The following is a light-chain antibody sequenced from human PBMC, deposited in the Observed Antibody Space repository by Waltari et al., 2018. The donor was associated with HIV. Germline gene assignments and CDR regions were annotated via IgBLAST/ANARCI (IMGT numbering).Light chain of an antibody. J-gene: IGLJ3*02. V-gene: IGLV2-14*01. CDR1: SSDVGGYNY. Sequence: QSALTQPASVSGSPGQSITISCTGTSSDVGGYNYVPLYQQHPGKAPKLIIFEVSNRPSGVSNRFSGSKSVNTASLTISGLQAEDEADYYCSSYTTRSTPDPNWVFGGGTKLTVL. CDR3: SSYTTRSTPDPNWV. CDR2: EVS.